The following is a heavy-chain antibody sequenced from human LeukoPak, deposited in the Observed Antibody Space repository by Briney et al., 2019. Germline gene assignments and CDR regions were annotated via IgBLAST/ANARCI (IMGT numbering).Heavy chain of an antibody. D-gene: IGHD3-16*02. CDR2: IWYDGSNK. J-gene: IGHJ4*02. Sequence: PGGSLRLSCAASGFTFTNAWMSWVRQAPGKGLEWVAVIWYDGSNKYYADSVKGRFTISRDNSKNTLYLQMNSLRAEDAAVYYCARARYDYVWGSYRGTAFDYWGQGTLVTVSS. CDR3: ARARYDYVWGSYRGTAFDY. V-gene: IGHV3-33*08. CDR1: GFTFTNAW.